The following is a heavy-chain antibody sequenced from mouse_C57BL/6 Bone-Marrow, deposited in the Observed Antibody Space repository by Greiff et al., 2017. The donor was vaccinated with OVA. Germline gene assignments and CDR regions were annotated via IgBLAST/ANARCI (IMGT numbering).Heavy chain of an antibody. Sequence: EVKLMESGGGLVKPGGSLKLSCAASGFTFSSYAMSWVRQTPEKRLEWVATISDGGSYTYYPDNVKGRFTISSANANNNLYLQISHLNSEDTAMYYFSIDYYSNDFSWFAYWGQGTLVTVSA. V-gene: IGHV5-4*01. D-gene: IGHD2-12*01. CDR3: SIDYYSNDFSWFAY. CDR2: ISDGGSYT. CDR1: GFTFSSYA. J-gene: IGHJ3*01.